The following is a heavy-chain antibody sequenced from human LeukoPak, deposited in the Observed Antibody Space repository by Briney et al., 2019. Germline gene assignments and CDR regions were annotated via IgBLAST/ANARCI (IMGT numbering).Heavy chain of an antibody. CDR2: IYYNGDT. V-gene: IGHV4-39*01. D-gene: IGHD2-2*01. J-gene: IGHJ4*02. Sequence: SETLSLTCTVSGGSISSFSHYWGWIRQPPGKGLEWIGSIYYNGDTYLNPSLKSRVTISVDTSKSHFSLRLSSVTAADTAVYYCARHGNLVVVPSAKGFDYWGQGTLVTVSS. CDR3: ARHGNLVVVPSAKGFDY. CDR1: GGSISSFSHY.